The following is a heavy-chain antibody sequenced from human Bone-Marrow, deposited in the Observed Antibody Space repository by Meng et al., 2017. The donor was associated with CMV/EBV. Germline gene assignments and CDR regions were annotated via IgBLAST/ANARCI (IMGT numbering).Heavy chain of an antibody. CDR1: GYTFTGYY. Sequence: ASVKVSCKTSGYTFTGYYIHWVRQAPGQGLEWMGWINPNSGDTNCTRKFQGRVTLTRDTSITTAYMELSWLRSDDTAVYYCARDGDELRDYWGQGTLVTGYS. J-gene: IGHJ4*02. V-gene: IGHV1-2*02. CDR3: ARDGDELRDY. CDR2: INPNSGDT. D-gene: IGHD1-7*01.